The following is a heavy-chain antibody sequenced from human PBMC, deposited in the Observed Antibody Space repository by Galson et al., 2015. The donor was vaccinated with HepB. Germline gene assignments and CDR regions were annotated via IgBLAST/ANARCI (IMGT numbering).Heavy chain of an antibody. CDR1: GYSFPSYW. Sequence: QSGAEVKKPGESLTISCKGSGYSFPSYWIAWVRQKPGKGLEWMGIIYPGDSDTRYSPSFQGQVTISADKSISTAYLLWNGLKASDTAMYYCARSAEPAANWYFDLWGRGTLVTVSS. V-gene: IGHV5-51*03. J-gene: IGHJ2*01. CDR3: ARSAEPAANWYFDL. D-gene: IGHD2-2*01. CDR2: IYPGDSDT.